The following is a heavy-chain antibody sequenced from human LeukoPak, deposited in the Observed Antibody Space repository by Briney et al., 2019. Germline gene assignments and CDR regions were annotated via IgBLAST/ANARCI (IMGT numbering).Heavy chain of an antibody. Sequence: GGSLRLSCAASGFTFSDYYMSWIRQAPGKRLEWVSYISSSSSYTNYADSVKGRFTISRDNAKNSLYLQMNSLRAEDTAVYYCARGPGYCSGGSCYSRGGEYYYYGMDVWGQGTTVTVSS. CDR3: ARGPGYCSGGSCYSRGGEYYYYGMDV. J-gene: IGHJ6*02. CDR1: GFTFSDYY. CDR2: ISSSSSYT. D-gene: IGHD2-15*01. V-gene: IGHV3-11*06.